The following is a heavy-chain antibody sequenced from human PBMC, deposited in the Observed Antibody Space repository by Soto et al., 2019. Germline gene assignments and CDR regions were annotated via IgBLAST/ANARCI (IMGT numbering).Heavy chain of an antibody. CDR2: IIPIFGTA. D-gene: IGHD2-15*01. Sequence: SVKVSCKASGGTFSSYAISWVRQAPGQGLEWMGGIIPIFGTANYAQKFQGRVTITADESTSTAYMELSSLRSEDTAVYYCARAYLYCSGGSCYSEHYYYYGMDVWGRGTTVTVSS. CDR3: ARAYLYCSGGSCYSEHYYYYGMDV. V-gene: IGHV1-69*13. CDR1: GGTFSSYA. J-gene: IGHJ6*02.